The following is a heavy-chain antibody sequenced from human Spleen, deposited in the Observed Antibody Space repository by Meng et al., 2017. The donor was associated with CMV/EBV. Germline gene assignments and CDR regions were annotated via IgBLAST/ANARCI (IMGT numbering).Heavy chain of an antibody. CDR3: ARHCGGDCYFIVDAFDI. Sequence: GGSLRLSCAASGFSFSPYWMHWVRQAPGKGLVWVSRINSDGSTTTYADSVRGRFTISRDNAKNTLYLQMDSLRAEDTAVYYCARHCGGDCYFIVDAFDIWGQGTMVTVSS. CDR1: GFSFSPYW. J-gene: IGHJ3*02. V-gene: IGHV3-74*01. CDR2: INSDGSTT. D-gene: IGHD2-21*01.